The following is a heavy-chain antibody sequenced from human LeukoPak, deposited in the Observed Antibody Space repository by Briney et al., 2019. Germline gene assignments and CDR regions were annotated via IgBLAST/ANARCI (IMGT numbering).Heavy chain of an antibody. CDR1: GASISTHY. V-gene: IGHV4-59*11. CDR3: ARAGGGWSFDY. J-gene: IGHJ4*02. CDR2: LFFGGST. Sequence: PSETLSLTCTVSGASISTHYWSWIRQPPGKGLEWIGYLFFGGSTNYNPSLKSRVTISSDTSKTQLSLKLTSVTAADTAVYYCARAGGGWSFDYLGQGTLVTVSS. D-gene: IGHD6-19*01.